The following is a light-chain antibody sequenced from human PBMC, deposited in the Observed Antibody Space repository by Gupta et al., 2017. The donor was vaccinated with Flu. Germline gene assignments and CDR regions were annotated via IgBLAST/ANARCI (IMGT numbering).Light chain of an antibody. CDR2: VFS. CDR1: SDDVGDYDY. V-gene: IGLV2-14*01. J-gene: IGLJ1*01. Sequence: QSLLPHPAAVSGSPRQSTTISCTGTSDDVGDYDYVSCYQQYPDKAPKLMIYVFSDRSAGFSTRSAGYKSSNTASLTIAGLQAEDDADYYCSSYSSSSNFVFGTGTKVTVL. CDR3: SSYSSSSNFV.